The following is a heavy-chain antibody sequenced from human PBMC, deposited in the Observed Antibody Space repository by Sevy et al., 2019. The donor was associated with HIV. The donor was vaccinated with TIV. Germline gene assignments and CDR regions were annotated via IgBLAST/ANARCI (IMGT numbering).Heavy chain of an antibody. CDR1: GYSFGSIYY. J-gene: IGHJ4*02. CDR3: ARDLGLGIQFDY. D-gene: IGHD3-9*01. CDR2: VYHSGST. V-gene: IGHV4-38-2*02. Sequence: SETLSLTCTVSGYSFGSIYYWGWIRQPPGKGLEWIGSVYHSGSTYYNPSLKSRVTISVDTSKNRFSLKVTSVTAADTAVYCCARDLGLGIQFDYWGQGTLVTVSS.